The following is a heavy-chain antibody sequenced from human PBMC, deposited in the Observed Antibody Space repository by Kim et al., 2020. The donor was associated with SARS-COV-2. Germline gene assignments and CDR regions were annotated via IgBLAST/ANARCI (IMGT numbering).Heavy chain of an antibody. CDR3: ARERPMIGGIDY. J-gene: IGHJ4*02. V-gene: IGHV1-46*01. D-gene: IGHD3-22*01. Sequence: YGETIKGGMTMTRATSKSKVYMELSRLRSEDTAVYYCARERPMIGGIDYWGQGTLVTVSS.